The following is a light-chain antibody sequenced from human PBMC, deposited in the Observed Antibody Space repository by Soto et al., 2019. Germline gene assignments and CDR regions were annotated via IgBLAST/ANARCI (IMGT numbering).Light chain of an antibody. V-gene: IGKV4-1*01. CDR3: QQYYTTLS. CDR2: WAS. Sequence: DIVMTQSPDSLAVSLGERATINCKSSQSVLYNSDNKNYLAWYQQKPGQPPKLLIYWASTRDSGVPDRFSGSGSGEDFTLTINSLQAEDVAVYYWQQYYTTLSFGGGTKVEIK. CDR1: QSVLYNSDNKNY. J-gene: IGKJ4*01.